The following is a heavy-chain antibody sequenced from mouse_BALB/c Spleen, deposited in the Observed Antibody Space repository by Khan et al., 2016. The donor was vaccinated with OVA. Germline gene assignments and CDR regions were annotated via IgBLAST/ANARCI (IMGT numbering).Heavy chain of an antibody. CDR2: IYPGNSDI. J-gene: IGHJ2*01. CDR1: GYTFTSYW. Sequence: EVELVESGTVLARPGASVKMSCKASGYTFTSYWMHWVKQRPGQGLEWIGAIYPGNSDINYNQKFKGKAKLTAVTSTSTAYMALNSLTNEDSAVYYCTRNGFGNYESWDYWGQGTTLTVSS. V-gene: IGHV1-5*01. D-gene: IGHD2-1*01. CDR3: TRNGFGNYESWDY.